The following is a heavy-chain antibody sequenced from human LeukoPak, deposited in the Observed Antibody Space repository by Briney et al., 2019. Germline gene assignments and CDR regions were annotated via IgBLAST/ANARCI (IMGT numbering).Heavy chain of an antibody. CDR3: ATETNGRHYDY. D-gene: IGHD1-14*01. CDR2: IGPTGSDR. CDR1: GLTFSTSG. V-gene: IGHV3-21*06. Sequence: GGSLRLSCTASGLTFSTSGFHWVRQAPGKGLEWVASIGPTGSDRHHADSIKGRFTISRDNPNNCLYPQMNRLRAEDTAIYYCATETNGRHYDYWGQGTLLTVSS. J-gene: IGHJ4*02.